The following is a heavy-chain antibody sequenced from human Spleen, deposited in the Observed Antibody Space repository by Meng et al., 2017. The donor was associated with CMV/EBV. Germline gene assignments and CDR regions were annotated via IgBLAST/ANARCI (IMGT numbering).Heavy chain of an antibody. Sequence: GESLKISCAASGFTFDDYAMHWVRQAPGKGLEWVANIKQDGSEKYYVDSVKGRFTISRDDSKNSLYLQMNSLKTEDTAVYYCVKPSTVKTPGDYWGQGTLVTVSS. D-gene: IGHD4-23*01. CDR1: GFTFDDYA. V-gene: IGHV3-7*03. CDR2: IKQDGSEK. J-gene: IGHJ4*02. CDR3: VKPSTVKTPGDY.